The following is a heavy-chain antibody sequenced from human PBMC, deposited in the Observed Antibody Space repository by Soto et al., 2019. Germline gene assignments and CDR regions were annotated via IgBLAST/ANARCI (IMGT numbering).Heavy chain of an antibody. D-gene: IGHD6-19*01. Sequence: QVQLVESGGGVVQPGRSLRLSCAASGFTFSSYAMHWVRQAPGKGLEWVAVISYDGSNKYYADSVKGRFTISRDNSKNTLYLQMNSLRAEDTAVYYCARERVQWLGMASGMDVWGQGTTVTVSS. CDR2: ISYDGSNK. V-gene: IGHV3-30-3*01. CDR3: ARERVQWLGMASGMDV. J-gene: IGHJ6*02. CDR1: GFTFSSYA.